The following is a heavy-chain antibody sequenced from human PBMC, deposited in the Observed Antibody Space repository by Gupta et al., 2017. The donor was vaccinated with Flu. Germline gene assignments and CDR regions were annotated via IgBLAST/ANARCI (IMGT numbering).Heavy chain of an antibody. CDR2: IIPIFGTA. CDR3: ARARMVVAAAYYFDY. D-gene: IGHD2-15*01. V-gene: IGHV1-69*01. J-gene: IGHJ4*02. Sequence: APGQGLEWMGGIIPIFGTANYAQKFQGRVTITADESTSTAYMELSSLRSEDTAVYYCARARMVVAAAYYFDYWGQGTLVTVSS.